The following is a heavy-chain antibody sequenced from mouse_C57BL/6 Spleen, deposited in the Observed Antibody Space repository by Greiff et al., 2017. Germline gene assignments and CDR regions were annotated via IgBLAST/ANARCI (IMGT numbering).Heavy chain of an antibody. CDR3: ASLLGYGSSYDAMDY. J-gene: IGHJ4*01. D-gene: IGHD1-1*01. V-gene: IGHV2-5*01. Sequence: VMLVESGPGLVQPSQSLSITCTVSGFSLTSYGLHWVRQSPGKGLEWLGVIWRGGSTDYNAAFMSRLSITKDNSKSQVFFKMNSLQADDTAIYYCASLLGYGSSYDAMDYWGQGTSVTVSS. CDR1: GFSLTSYG. CDR2: IWRGGST.